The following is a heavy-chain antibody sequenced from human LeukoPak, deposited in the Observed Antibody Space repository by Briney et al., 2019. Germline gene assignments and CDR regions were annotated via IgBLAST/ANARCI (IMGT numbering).Heavy chain of an antibody. D-gene: IGHD3-10*01. CDR1: GFTFSSYS. J-gene: IGHJ6*02. V-gene: IGHV3-48*01. CDR2: ISSSSSTI. CDR3: ARDPLWFGEAYYGMDV. Sequence: GGSLRLSCAASGFTFSSYSMNWVRQAPGKGLEWVSYISSSSSTIYYADSVKGRFTISRDNAKNSLYLQMNSLRAEDTAVYYCARDPLWFGEAYYGMDVWGQGTTVTVSS.